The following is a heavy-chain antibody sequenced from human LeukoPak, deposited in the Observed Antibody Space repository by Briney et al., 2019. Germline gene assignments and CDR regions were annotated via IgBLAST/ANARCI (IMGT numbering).Heavy chain of an antibody. Sequence: PGGSLRLSCAASGFTFSSHGMSWVRQAPGKGLEWVSTISGSGGSTYYADSVKGRFTISRDNSKNTLYLQMNSLRAEDTAVYYCAKDSGYIAAAGTEIDYWGQGTLVTVSS. V-gene: IGHV3-23*01. J-gene: IGHJ4*02. CDR2: ISGSGGST. D-gene: IGHD6-13*01. CDR3: AKDSGYIAAAGTEIDY. CDR1: GFTFSSHG.